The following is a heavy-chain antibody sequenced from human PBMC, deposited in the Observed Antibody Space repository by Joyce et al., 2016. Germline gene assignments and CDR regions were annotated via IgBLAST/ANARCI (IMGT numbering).Heavy chain of an antibody. Sequence: QVQLVESGGGVVQPGRSLRLSCAASGLTLSNYGVHGVRQAPGKGLEWVAVISYDGIDKYYADSVKGRFTISRDNSKNTVFLEMNSLRAEDTAVYYCAKILTATYSSGWFLDYWGQGTLVTVSS. CDR3: AKILTATYSSGWFLDY. V-gene: IGHV3-30*18. D-gene: IGHD6-25*01. J-gene: IGHJ4*02. CDR2: ISYDGIDK. CDR1: GLTLSNYG.